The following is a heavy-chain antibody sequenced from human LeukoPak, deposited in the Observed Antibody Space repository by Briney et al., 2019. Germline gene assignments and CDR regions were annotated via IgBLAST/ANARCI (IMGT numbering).Heavy chain of an antibody. V-gene: IGHV3-48*04. J-gene: IGHJ6*03. CDR3: ARDQEQQSRYYYYYYYMDV. CDR2: ISSSSSTL. CDR1: GFTFSSYS. D-gene: IGHD6-13*01. Sequence: PGGSLRLSCAASGFTFSSYSMNWVRQAPGKGLEWVSYISSSSSTLYYADSVKGRFTISRDNAKNSLYLQMNSLRAEDTAVYYCARDQEQQSRYYYYYYYMDVWGKGTTVTVSS.